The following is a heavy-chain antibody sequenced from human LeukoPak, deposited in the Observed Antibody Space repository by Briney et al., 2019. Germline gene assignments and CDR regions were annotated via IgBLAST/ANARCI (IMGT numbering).Heavy chain of an antibody. CDR2: IYYSGST. V-gene: IGHV4-39*01. CDR3: ARRRAGSDYNDY. Sequence: SETLSLTCNVSGGSITSDGHYWDWIRQPPGKGLEWIGTIYYSGSTYYNPSRKSRVTTSIDTSKNQFSLKLTSVTAADTAVYFCARRRAGSDYNDYWGQGTLFTVSS. J-gene: IGHJ4*02. CDR1: GGSITSDGHY. D-gene: IGHD4-11*01.